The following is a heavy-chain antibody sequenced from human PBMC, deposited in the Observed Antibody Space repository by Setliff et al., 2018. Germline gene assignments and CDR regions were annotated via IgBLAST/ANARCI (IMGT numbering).Heavy chain of an antibody. CDR1: GFTLSSYE. CDR2: IHMSGGPI. V-gene: IGHV3-48*03. Sequence: GSLRLSCAASGFTLSSYEMSWVRQAPGKGLEWVSYIHMSGGPIFYADSVKGRFTMSRDVAKNSLYLQMNSLRAEDTAIYYCASDPSYASSLYYYLEVWGKGTTVTVSS. CDR3: ASDPSYASSLYYYLEV. D-gene: IGHD6-13*01. J-gene: IGHJ6*03.